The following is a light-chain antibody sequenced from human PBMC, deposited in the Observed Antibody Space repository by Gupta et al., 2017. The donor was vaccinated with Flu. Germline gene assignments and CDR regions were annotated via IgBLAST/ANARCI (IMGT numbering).Light chain of an antibody. Sequence: SALTQPASVSASPGQSINIPCTGLTSDVGSYQFVSWFQKLTGKAPTLIISEGTKRPSGVSNRFSGSRADYTASLTISGLQAEDEADYYCCSYAGGGTYVFGTGTKVTVV. CDR3: CSYAGGGTYV. CDR2: EGT. J-gene: IGLJ1*01. V-gene: IGLV2-23*01. CDR1: TSDVGSYQF.